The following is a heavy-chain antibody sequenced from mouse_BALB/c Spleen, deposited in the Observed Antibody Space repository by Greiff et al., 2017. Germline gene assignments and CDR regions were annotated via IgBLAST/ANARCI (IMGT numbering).Heavy chain of an antibody. V-gene: IGHV1-39*01. Sequence: VQLQQTGPELVKPGASVKISCKASGYSFTDYIMLWVKQSHGKSLEWIGNINPYYGSTSYNLKFKGKATLTADKSSSTAYMQLSSLTSENSAVYFCARVGDGRFWYFDYWGQGTTLTVSS. CDR2: INPYYGST. CDR1: GYSFTDYI. CDR3: ARVGDGRFWYFDY. J-gene: IGHJ2*01. D-gene: IGHD2-3*01.